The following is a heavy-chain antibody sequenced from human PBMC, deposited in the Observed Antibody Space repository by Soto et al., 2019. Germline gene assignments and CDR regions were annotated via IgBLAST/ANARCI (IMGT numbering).Heavy chain of an antibody. J-gene: IGHJ4*02. CDR3: TREHGNWLIFDY. CDR1: GFSFSSYV. V-gene: IGHV3-33*01. CDR2: IWNDGSNK. D-gene: IGHD1-1*01. Sequence: GESLKISCAASGFSFSSYVMHWVRQAPGKGLEWVAVIWNDGSNKYYADSVKGRFTISRDNSKNTLYLQMNSLRAEDTAVYYCTREHGNWLIFDYWGQGTLVTVSS.